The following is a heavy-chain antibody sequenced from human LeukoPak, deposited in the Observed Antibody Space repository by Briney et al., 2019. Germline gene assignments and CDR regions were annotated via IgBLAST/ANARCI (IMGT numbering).Heavy chain of an antibody. CDR1: GFTFSAYT. D-gene: IGHD2-2*02. CDR3: ARSPSGYCTDTSCYNNYSHYHMDV. V-gene: IGHV3-30-3*01. CDR2: ISYDGSNR. J-gene: IGHJ6*03. Sequence: PGRSLRLSCSASGFTFSAYTMHWVRQAPGKGLEWVSIISYDGSNRCYADSVKGRFTISKDNSKNTLFLQMNSLTVEDTAVYFCARSPSGYCTDTSCYNNYSHYHMDVWGKGTTVTVSS.